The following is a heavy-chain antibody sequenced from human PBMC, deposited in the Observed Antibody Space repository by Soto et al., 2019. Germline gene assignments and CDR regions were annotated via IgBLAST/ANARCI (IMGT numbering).Heavy chain of an antibody. D-gene: IGHD6-19*01. CDR3: TTVTVAGRECTVDY. J-gene: IGHJ4*02. V-gene: IGHV3-15*07. CDR2: IKSKTDGGTT. Sequence: SVSNAWMNWVRQAPGKGLEWVGRIKSKTDGGTTDYAAPVKGRFTISRDDSKNTLYLQMNSLKTEDTAVYYCTTVTVAGRECTVDYWGQGTLVTVSS. CDR1: SVSNAW.